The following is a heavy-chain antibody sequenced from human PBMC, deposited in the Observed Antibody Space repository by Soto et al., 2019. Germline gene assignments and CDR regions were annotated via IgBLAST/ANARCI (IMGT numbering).Heavy chain of an antibody. V-gene: IGHV1-69*06. Sequence: SVKVSCKASGGTFSSYAISWVRQAPGQGLEWMGGIIPIFGTANYAQKFQGRVTITADKSTSTAYMELSSLRSEDTAVYYCARSGYVDTAMGVDYWGQGTLVTVSS. D-gene: IGHD5-18*01. CDR2: IIPIFGTA. CDR3: ARSGYVDTAMGVDY. J-gene: IGHJ4*02. CDR1: GGTFSSYA.